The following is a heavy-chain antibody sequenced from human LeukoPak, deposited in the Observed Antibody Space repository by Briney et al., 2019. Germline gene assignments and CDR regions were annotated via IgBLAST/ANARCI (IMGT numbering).Heavy chain of an antibody. J-gene: IGHJ4*02. CDR1: GYTFTGKY. CDR2: INPNSGGT. Sequence: ASVKVFCKASGYTFTGKYMYWVRQAPGQGLEWMGWINPNSGGTNYAQKFQGRVTMTRDTSISTAYMEVSRLRYDDTAVYYCARLGVEDYWGQGTLVTVSS. CDR3: ARLGVEDY. V-gene: IGHV1-2*02. D-gene: IGHD2-8*01.